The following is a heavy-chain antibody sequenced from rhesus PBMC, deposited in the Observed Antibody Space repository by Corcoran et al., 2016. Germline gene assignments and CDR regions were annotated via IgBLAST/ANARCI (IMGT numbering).Heavy chain of an antibody. CDR1: GYRCTRYW. D-gene: IGHD2-27*01. CDR3: PKGQWYDY. V-gene: IGHV5-2*01. CDR2: IDPSNHNP. Sequence: EVQLVQSGAEVKRPGESLKISCTTSGYRCTRYWISWVRQMPGKGREWMGDIDPSNHNPRYTPSFQGQVTIPADKSITTAYLYGVSLKASASPTYNCPKGQWYDYWGKGVLVTVSS. J-gene: IGHJ4*01.